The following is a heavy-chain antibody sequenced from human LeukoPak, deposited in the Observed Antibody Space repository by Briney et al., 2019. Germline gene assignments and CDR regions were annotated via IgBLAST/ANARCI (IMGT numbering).Heavy chain of an antibody. J-gene: IGHJ5*02. CDR1: GGSISSGGYS. Sequence: PSQTLSLTCAVSGGSISSGGYSWSWIRQPPGKGLEWIGYIYHSGSTYYNPSLKSRVTISVDRSKNQFSLKLSSVTAADTAVYYCARDERRGWSDPWGQGTLVTVSS. CDR2: IYHSGST. CDR3: ARDERRGWSDP. V-gene: IGHV4-30-2*01.